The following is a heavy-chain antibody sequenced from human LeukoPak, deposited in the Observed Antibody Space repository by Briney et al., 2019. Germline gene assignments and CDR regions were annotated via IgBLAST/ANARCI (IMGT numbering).Heavy chain of an antibody. CDR3: ARGAYDILTGYYANWFDP. V-gene: IGHV4-4*02. CDR2: IYHSGST. Sequence: SETLSLTCAVSGGSISSSNWWSWVRQPPGKGLEWTGEIYHSGSTNYNPSLKSRVTISVDKSKNQFSLKLSSVTAADTAVYYCARGAYDILTGYYANWFDPWGQGTLVTVSS. J-gene: IGHJ5*02. CDR1: GGSISSSNW. D-gene: IGHD3-9*01.